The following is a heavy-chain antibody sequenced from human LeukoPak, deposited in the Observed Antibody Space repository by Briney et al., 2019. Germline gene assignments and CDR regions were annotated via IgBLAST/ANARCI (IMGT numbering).Heavy chain of an antibody. J-gene: IGHJ4*02. D-gene: IGHD6-19*01. CDR2: IYKSGNT. CDR3: ARYTSGSYFDS. CDR1: GFTVSSND. V-gene: IGHV3-53*01. Sequence: GGSLRLSCAASGFTVSSNDMTWVRQAPGKGLEWVSVIYKSGNTFYSDSAKGRFTISRDNSKNTVYLQMDSLRAEDTAVYYCARYTSGSYFDSWGQGTLVTVSS.